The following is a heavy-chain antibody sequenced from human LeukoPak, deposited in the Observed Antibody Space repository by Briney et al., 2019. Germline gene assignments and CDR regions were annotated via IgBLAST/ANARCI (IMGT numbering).Heavy chain of an antibody. V-gene: IGHV4-59*01. J-gene: IGHJ4*02. CDR1: GGSLSSYY. CDR3: AGGGGAGLAD. Sequence: SETLSLTCTISGGSLSSYYWTWARQPPRKGLEWIGYIYSSGSTNYNPSLKSRVTISIDTSKNQFSLNLTSVTAADTAVYYCAGGGGAGLADWGQGTLVTVSS. D-gene: IGHD4-23*01. CDR2: IYSSGST.